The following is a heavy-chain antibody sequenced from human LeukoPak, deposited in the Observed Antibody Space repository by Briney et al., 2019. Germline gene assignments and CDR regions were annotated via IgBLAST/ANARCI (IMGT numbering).Heavy chain of an antibody. CDR2: INHSGST. CDR3: ARDEQLAVDY. Sequence: SETLSLTCTVCGGSFSGYYWRYIRQPPGKGLEWIGEINHSGSTNYNPSLKSRVTISVDTSKNQFSLKLSSVTAADTAVYYCARDEQLAVDYWGQGTLVTVSS. D-gene: IGHD6-13*01. V-gene: IGHV4-34*01. CDR1: GGSFSGYY. J-gene: IGHJ4*02.